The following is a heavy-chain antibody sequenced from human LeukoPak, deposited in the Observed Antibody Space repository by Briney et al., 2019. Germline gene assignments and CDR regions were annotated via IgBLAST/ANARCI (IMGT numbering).Heavy chain of an antibody. Sequence: GGSLRLSRAASGFTFSSYWMNWVRQAPGKGLEWVANIKQDGSEKYYVDSVKGRFTISRDNAKNSLYLQMNSLRAEDTAVYYCARGILTGCSPVFDYWGQGTLVTVSS. D-gene: IGHD3-9*01. CDR1: GFTFSSYW. CDR3: ARGILTGCSPVFDY. V-gene: IGHV3-7*01. J-gene: IGHJ4*02. CDR2: IKQDGSEK.